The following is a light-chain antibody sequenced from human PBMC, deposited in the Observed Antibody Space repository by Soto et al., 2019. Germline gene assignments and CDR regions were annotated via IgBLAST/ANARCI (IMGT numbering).Light chain of an antibody. CDR2: EAS. CDR1: QYITRW. Sequence: DIQMTQSPSTLSASVGDRVTITCRASQYITRWLAWYQQKPGKAPKVLIYEASSLESGVPSRFSGSGSGTEFNLTINSLEPDDFATYYCQQYNTYPATFGQGTKVEI. V-gene: IGKV1-5*03. CDR3: QQYNTYPAT. J-gene: IGKJ1*01.